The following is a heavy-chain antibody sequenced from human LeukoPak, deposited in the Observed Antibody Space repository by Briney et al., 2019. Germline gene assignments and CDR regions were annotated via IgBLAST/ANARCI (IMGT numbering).Heavy chain of an antibody. CDR3: ATGSLPPYCSGGSCFSPYYYGMDV. V-gene: IGHV1-69*13. CDR2: IIPIFGTA. J-gene: IGHJ6*02. D-gene: IGHD2-15*01. Sequence: ASVKVSCKASGYTFTSYGISWVRQAPGQGLEWMGGIIPIFGTANYAQKFQGRVTITADESTSTAYMELSSLRSEDTAVYYCATGSLPPYCSGGSCFSPYYYGMDVWGQGTTVTVSS. CDR1: GYTFTSYG.